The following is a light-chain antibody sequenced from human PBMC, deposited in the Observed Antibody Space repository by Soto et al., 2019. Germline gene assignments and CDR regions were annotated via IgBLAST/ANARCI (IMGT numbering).Light chain of an antibody. CDR1: QSVSGSY. CDR3: QQYGSSLLT. CDR2: GAS. Sequence: EIVLTQSPGTLSLSPGERATLSCRASQSVSGSYLAWYQQKPGQAPRLLIYGASSRATGIPDRFSGSGSGTDFTLTISRLEPEDFAVYYCQQYGSSLLTFGGGTEVEIK. V-gene: IGKV3-20*01. J-gene: IGKJ4*01.